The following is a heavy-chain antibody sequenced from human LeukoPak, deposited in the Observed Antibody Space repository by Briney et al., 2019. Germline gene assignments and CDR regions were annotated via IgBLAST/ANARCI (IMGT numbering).Heavy chain of an antibody. CDR2: ISDIGRT. Sequence: SETLSLTCTVSGGPISNDYWSWIRQPPGKGLEWIGYISDIGRTNYNASLKSRITISRDTSKNLFSLKVNSVTAADTAVYYCARQVQLVEFDYWGQGTPVTVSS. D-gene: IGHD6-13*01. CDR1: GGPISNDY. V-gene: IGHV4-59*08. CDR3: ARQVQLVEFDY. J-gene: IGHJ4*02.